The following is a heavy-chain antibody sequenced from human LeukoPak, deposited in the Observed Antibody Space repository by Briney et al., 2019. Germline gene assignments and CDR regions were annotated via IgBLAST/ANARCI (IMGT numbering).Heavy chain of an antibody. CDR2: ISGSGGST. V-gene: IGHV3-23*01. Sequence: GGSLRLSCAASGFTFSSYAMSWVRQAPGKGLEWVSAISGSGGSTYHADSVKGRFTISRDNSKSTLYLQMNSLRAEDTAVYYCAKDPAMIVVVNHFDYWGQGTLVTVSS. CDR3: AKDPAMIVVVNHFDY. D-gene: IGHD3-22*01. J-gene: IGHJ4*02. CDR1: GFTFSSYA.